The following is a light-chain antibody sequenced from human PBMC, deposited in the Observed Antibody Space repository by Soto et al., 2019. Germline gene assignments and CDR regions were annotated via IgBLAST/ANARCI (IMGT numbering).Light chain of an antibody. J-gene: IGKJ1*01. Sequence: EIVLTQSPGTLSLSPGEIATLSFSASQSVGSSYLARYQQKPGQAPRLLIYGASSRATGIPDRFSGSGSGTDFTLTISRLEPEDFAVYYCQQYNNWPTFGQGTKVDIK. CDR2: GAS. CDR3: QQYNNWPT. CDR1: QSVGSSY. V-gene: IGKV3-20*01.